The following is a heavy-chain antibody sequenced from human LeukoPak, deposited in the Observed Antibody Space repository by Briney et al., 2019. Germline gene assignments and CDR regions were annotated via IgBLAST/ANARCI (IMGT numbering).Heavy chain of an antibody. D-gene: IGHD3-22*01. Sequence: SETLSLTCTVSGGSISSYYWSWIRQPAGKGLEWIGRIYTSGSTNYNPSLKSRVTMSVDTFKNQFSLKLSSVTAADTAVYYCARELSSGYYLAFDIWGQGTMVTVSS. V-gene: IGHV4-4*07. J-gene: IGHJ3*02. CDR3: ARELSSGYYLAFDI. CDR2: IYTSGST. CDR1: GGSISSYY.